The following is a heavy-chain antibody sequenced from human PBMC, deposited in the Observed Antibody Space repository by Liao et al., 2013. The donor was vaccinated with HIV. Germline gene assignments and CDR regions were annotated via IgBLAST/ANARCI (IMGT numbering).Heavy chain of an antibody. CDR1: GGSISSGSYY. CDR2: LLQGNT. V-gene: IGHV4-61*10. CDR3: AREPHGTVTLYAFDI. J-gene: IGHJ3*02. D-gene: IGHD3/OR15-3a*01. Sequence: QVQLQESGPGLVKPSQTLSLTCTVSGGSISSGSYYWSWIRHARREGTGVDWIHLLQGNTKYNPSLKNRVSISVDTSKNQFSLKLTSVTAADTAVYYCAREPHGTVTLYAFDIWAKGQCSPSLQ.